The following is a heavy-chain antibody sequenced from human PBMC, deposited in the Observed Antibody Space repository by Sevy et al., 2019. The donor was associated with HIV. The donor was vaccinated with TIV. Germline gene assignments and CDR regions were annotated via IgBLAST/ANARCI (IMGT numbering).Heavy chain of an antibody. CDR1: GYTFTSYG. V-gene: IGHV1-18*04. J-gene: IGHJ6*03. D-gene: IGHD6-6*01. Sequence: VSVKVSCKASGYTFTSYGISWVRQAPGQGLEWMGWISAYNGNTNYAQKLQGRVTMTTDTSTSTAYMELRSLRSDDTAVYYCARDRIAARPYYYYYYMDVWGKGTTVTVSS. CDR3: ARDRIAARPYYYYYYMDV. CDR2: ISAYNGNT.